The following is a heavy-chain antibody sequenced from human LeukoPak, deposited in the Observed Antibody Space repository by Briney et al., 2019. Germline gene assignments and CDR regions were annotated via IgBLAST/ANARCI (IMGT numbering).Heavy chain of an antibody. J-gene: IGHJ6*03. Sequence: PGRSLRLSCAASGFTFSSYAMSWVRQAAGKELEWVSGILDSGYSTYYANSVKGRFTISRDNSSNTLYLQMNSLRAEDTAVYYCAKLGGHPLHNYYVGVWGKGTTVAVSS. V-gene: IGHV3-23*01. CDR2: ILDSGYST. D-gene: IGHD3-16*01. CDR3: AKLGGHPLHNYYVGV. CDR1: GFTFSSYA.